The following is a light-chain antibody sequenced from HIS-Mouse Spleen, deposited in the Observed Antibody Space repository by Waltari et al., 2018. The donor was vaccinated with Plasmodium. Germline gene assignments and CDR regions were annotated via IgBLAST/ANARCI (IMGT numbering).Light chain of an antibody. CDR2: EDN. CDR1: ALPKKY. V-gene: IGLV3-10*01. Sequence: SYELTQPPSVSVSPRQTARITCSGDALPKKYAYWYQQKSGQAPVLVIYEDNKRPSGIPERFSGSSSGTMATLTISGAQVEDEADYYCYSTDSSGNHRVFGGGTKLAVL. J-gene: IGLJ3*02. CDR3: YSTDSSGNHRV.